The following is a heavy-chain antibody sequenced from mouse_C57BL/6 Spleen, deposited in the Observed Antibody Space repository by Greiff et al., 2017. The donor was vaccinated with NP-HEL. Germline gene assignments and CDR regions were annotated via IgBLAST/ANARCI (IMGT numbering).Heavy chain of an antibody. CDR3: ASRGRYYYAMDY. CDR2: ISYDGSN. Sequence: DVKLQESGPGLVKPSQSLSLTCSVTGYSITSGYYWNWIRQFPGNKLEWMGYISYDGSNNYNPSLKNRISITRDTSKNQFFLKLNSVTTEDTATYYCASRGRYYYAMDYWGQGTSVTVSS. D-gene: IGHD1-1*01. CDR1: GYSITSGYY. V-gene: IGHV3-6*01. J-gene: IGHJ4*01.